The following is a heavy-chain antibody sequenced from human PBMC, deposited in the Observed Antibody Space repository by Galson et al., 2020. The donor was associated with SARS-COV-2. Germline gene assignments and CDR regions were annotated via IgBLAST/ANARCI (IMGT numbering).Heavy chain of an antibody. J-gene: IGHJ6*03. CDR3: AREPREWLVLNYYYMDV. CDR2: IYHSGST. CDR1: GGSISSSNW. D-gene: IGHD6-19*01. V-gene: IGHV4-4*02. Sequence: SETLSLTCAVSGGSISSSNWWSWVRQPPGKGLEWIGEIYHSGSTNYNPSLQSRVTISVDKSKNQFSLKLSSVTAADTAVYYCAREPREWLVLNYYYMDVWGKGTTVTVSS.